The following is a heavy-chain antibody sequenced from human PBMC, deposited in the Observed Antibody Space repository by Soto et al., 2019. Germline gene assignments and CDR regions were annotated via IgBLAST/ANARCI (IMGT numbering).Heavy chain of an antibody. Sequence: GGSLRLSCAASGFTFSNAWMSWVRQAPGKGLEWVGRIKSKTDGGTTDYAAPVKGRFTISRDDSKNTLYLQMNSLKTEDTAVYYCTTPTRTIFGVVIISHYYYYMDVWGKGTTVTVSS. CDR2: IKSKTDGGTT. CDR3: TTPTRTIFGVVIISHYYYYMDV. CDR1: GFTFSNAW. D-gene: IGHD3-3*01. J-gene: IGHJ6*03. V-gene: IGHV3-15*01.